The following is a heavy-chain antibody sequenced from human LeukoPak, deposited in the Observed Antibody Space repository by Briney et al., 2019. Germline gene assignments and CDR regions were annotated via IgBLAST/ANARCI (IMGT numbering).Heavy chain of an antibody. D-gene: IGHD5-18*01. CDR2: MIPIFGTA. J-gene: IGHJ4*02. Sequence: ASVKVSCKASGGTFSSYAISWVRQAPGQGLEWMGGMIPIFGTANYAQKFQGRVTITADKSTSTAYMELSSLRSEDTAVYYCARADTAMVNSEFDYWGQGTLVTVSS. V-gene: IGHV1-69*06. CDR1: GGTFSSYA. CDR3: ARADTAMVNSEFDY.